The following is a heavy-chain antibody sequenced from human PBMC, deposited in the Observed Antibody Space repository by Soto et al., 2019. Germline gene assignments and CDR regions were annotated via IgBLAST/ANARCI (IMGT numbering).Heavy chain of an antibody. J-gene: IGHJ4*01. CDR1: GGSISSGGYY. CDR3: ARDISGYDQLDH. V-gene: IGHV4-31*03. D-gene: IGHD5-12*01. CDR2: IYFSGTT. Sequence: SETLSLTCTVSGGSISSGGYYWSWIRQNPGKGLEWIGYIYFSGTTYYNPSLKSRVIMSVDTSKNQFSLKLSSVTAADTAVYYCARDISGYDQLDHWGQGTLVTVSS.